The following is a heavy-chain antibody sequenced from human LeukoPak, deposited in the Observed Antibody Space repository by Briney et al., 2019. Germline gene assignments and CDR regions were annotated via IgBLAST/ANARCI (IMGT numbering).Heavy chain of an antibody. CDR3: ARGHPTYYYDSSGYYLRY. V-gene: IGHV1-18*01. D-gene: IGHD3-22*01. J-gene: IGHJ4*02. CDR1: GYTFTSYG. Sequence: ASVKVSFKASGYTFTSYGISWVRQAPGQGLEWMGWISAYNGNTNYAQKLQGRVTMTTDTSTSTAYMELRSLRSDDTAVYYCARGHPTYYYDSSGYYLRYWGQGTLVTVSS. CDR2: ISAYNGNT.